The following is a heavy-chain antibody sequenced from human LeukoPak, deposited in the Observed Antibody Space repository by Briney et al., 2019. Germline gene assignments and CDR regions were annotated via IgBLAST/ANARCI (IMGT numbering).Heavy chain of an antibody. D-gene: IGHD2-15*01. V-gene: IGHV3-30-3*01. CDR1: GFTSSSYA. J-gene: IGHJ4*02. CDR3: ARDSVPGWAADY. Sequence: PGRSLRLSCAASGFTSSSYAMHWVRQAPGKGLEWVAVISYDGSNKYYADSVKGRFTISRDNSKNTLYLQMNSLRAEDTAVYYCARDSVPGWAADYWGQGTLVTVS. CDR2: ISYDGSNK.